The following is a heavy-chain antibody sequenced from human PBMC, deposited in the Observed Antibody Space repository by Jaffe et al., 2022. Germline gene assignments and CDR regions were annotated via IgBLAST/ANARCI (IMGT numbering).Heavy chain of an antibody. CDR1: GYTFNNFY. V-gene: IGHV1-2*06. Sequence: QVQLVQSGAEVKKPGASVRVSCKASGYTFNNFYIHWVRQAPGQGLEWMGRINPNNDGTKYIQKFQGRVTMTRDTSMSTAYMELRSLRSDDTAVYYCVRDSMYGYSSSLVYWGQGTLVTVSS. D-gene: IGHD6-6*01. J-gene: IGHJ4*02. CDR2: INPNNDGT. CDR3: VRDSMYGYSSSLVY.